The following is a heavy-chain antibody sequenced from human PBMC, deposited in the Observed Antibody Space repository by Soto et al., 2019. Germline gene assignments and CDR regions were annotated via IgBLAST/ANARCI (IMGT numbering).Heavy chain of an antibody. D-gene: IGHD2-15*01. CDR2: IYWDDDK. V-gene: IGHV2-5*02. Sequence: QITLKESGPTLVKPTQTLTLTCTFSGFSLSTSGVGVGWIRQPPGKALEWLALIYWDDDKRYSPSLKSRLTITKDTSKNQVVLTMTNMDPVDTATYYCARVVVAATLDYWAREPWSPSPQ. CDR3: ARVVVAATLDY. J-gene: IGHJ4*02. CDR1: GFSLSTSGVG.